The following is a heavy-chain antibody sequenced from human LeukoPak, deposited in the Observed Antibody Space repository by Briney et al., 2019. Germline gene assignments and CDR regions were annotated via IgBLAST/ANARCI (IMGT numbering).Heavy chain of an antibody. CDR3: AESGDLATLGGY. D-gene: IGHD7-27*01. CDR2: INPNSGGT. J-gene: IGHJ4*02. Sequence: GASVKVSCKASGYTFTSYGISWVRQAPGQGLGWMGWINPNSGGTNYAQKFQGRVTMTRDTSISTAYMELSRLRSDDTAVYYCAESGDLATLGGYWGQGTLVTVSS. CDR1: GYTFTSYG. V-gene: IGHV1-2*02.